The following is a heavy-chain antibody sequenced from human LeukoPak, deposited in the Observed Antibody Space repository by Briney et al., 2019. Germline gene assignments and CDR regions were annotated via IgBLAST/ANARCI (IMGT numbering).Heavy chain of an antibody. CDR3: ATRSTPFYYYDSSGYYNTDY. CDR2: INPNSGGT. D-gene: IGHD3-22*01. CDR1: GYTFTGYY. V-gene: IGHV1-2*02. Sequence: ASVKVSCKASGYTFTGYYMHWVRQAPGQGLEWMGWINPNSGGTNYAQKFQSRVTMTRDTSISTAYMELSRLRSDDTAVYYCATRSTPFYYYDSSGYYNTDYWGQGTLVTVSS. J-gene: IGHJ4*02.